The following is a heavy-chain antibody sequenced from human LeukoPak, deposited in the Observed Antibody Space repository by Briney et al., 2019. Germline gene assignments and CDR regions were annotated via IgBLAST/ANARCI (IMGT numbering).Heavy chain of an antibody. Sequence: QPGGSLRLSCAASGFTFDDYAMHWVRQAPGKGLEWVSGISWNSGSIGYADSVKGRFTISRDNAKNSLYLQMNSLRAEDTALYYCAKDLTVDYYDSSGYGGGELDYWGQGTLVTVSS. CDR1: GFTFDDYA. CDR2: ISWNSGSI. D-gene: IGHD3-22*01. CDR3: AKDLTVDYYDSSGYGGGELDY. J-gene: IGHJ4*02. V-gene: IGHV3-9*01.